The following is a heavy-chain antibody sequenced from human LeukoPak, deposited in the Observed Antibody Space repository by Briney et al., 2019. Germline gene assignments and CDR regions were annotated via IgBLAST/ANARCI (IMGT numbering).Heavy chain of an antibody. J-gene: IGHJ4*02. CDR1: GFTFSSYW. Sequence: GGSLKLSCAPSGFTFSSYWMTWVRQAPGKGLEWVANIKEDGSEKYYVDSVKGRFTISRDNAKNSLYLQMNSLRAEDTALYYCARGGPTGALDDWGQGTLLTVSS. V-gene: IGHV3-7*01. D-gene: IGHD7-27*01. CDR3: ARGGPTGALDD. CDR2: IKEDGSEK.